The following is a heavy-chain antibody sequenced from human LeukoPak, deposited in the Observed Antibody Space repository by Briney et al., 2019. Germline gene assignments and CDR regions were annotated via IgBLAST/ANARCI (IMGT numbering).Heavy chain of an antibody. J-gene: IGHJ3*02. Sequence: GGSLRLSCAASGFTVSSNYMSWVRQAPGKGLEWVSVIYSGGSTYYADSVKGRFTISRDNSKNTLYLQMNSLRVEDTAVYYCAKNYYDSSGYYFLYAFDIWGQGTMVTVSS. CDR3: AKNYYDSSGYYFLYAFDI. CDR2: IYSGGST. CDR1: GFTVSSNY. V-gene: IGHV3-66*01. D-gene: IGHD3-22*01.